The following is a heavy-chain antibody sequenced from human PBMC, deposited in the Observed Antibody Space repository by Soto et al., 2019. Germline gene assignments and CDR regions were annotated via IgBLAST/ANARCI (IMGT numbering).Heavy chain of an antibody. CDR2: INPNDNST. CDR1: GFTFSTNY. J-gene: IGHJ4*02. V-gene: IGHV1-46*01. Sequence: QVQLVQSGAEVKTPGASVKISCKASGFTFSTNYMHWLRQAPGQGLEWMGIINPNDNSTTNAEKFQGRVTMTSDTSTSTVYMELSSLRSEETAFYYCARDVVDHYFDYWGQGTLVTVSS. CDR3: ARDVVDHYFDY.